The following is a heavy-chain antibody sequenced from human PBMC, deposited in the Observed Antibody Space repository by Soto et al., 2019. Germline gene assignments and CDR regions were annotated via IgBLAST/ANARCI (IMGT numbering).Heavy chain of an antibody. CDR1: GFTFSSYW. CDR3: ARDLLYVLRIAAAGEAFDI. J-gene: IGHJ3*02. D-gene: IGHD6-6*01. V-gene: IGHV3-7*05. Sequence: HPGGSLRLSCAASGFTFSSYWMSCVRQAPGKGLEWVANIKQDGSEKYYVDSVKGRFTISRDNAKNSLYLQMNSLRAEDTAVYYCARDLLYVLRIAAAGEAFDIWGQGTMVTVSS. CDR2: IKQDGSEK.